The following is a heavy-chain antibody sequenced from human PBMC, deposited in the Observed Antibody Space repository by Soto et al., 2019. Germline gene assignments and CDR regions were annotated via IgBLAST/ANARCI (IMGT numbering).Heavy chain of an antibody. V-gene: IGHV1-69*02. CDR2: IIPILGIA. CDR1: GGTFSSYT. J-gene: IGHJ4*02. Sequence: QVRLVQSGAEVKKPGSSVKVSCKASGGTFSSYTISWVRQAPGQGLEWMGRIIPILGIANYAQKFQGRVTITADKSTSTAYMELRSLRSEDTAVYYCAGYCSSTSCYGGCDYWGQRTLVTVSS. D-gene: IGHD2-2*01. CDR3: AGYCSSTSCYGGCDY.